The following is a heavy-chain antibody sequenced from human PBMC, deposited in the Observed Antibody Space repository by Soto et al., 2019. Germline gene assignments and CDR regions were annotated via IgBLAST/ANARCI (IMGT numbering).Heavy chain of an antibody. CDR2: IYYSGST. D-gene: IGHD3-10*01. J-gene: IGHJ4*02. Sequence: QLQLQESGPGLVKPSETLSLTCTVSGGSISSSSYYWGWIRQPPGKGLEWIGSIYYSGSTYYNPSLKSRVTISVDTSKNQFSLKLSSVTAADTAVYYCARRRFPAYFDYWGQGSLVTVSS. CDR1: GGSISSSSYY. V-gene: IGHV4-39*01. CDR3: ARRRFPAYFDY.